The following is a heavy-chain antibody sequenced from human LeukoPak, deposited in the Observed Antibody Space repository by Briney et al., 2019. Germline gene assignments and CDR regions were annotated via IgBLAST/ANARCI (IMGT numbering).Heavy chain of an antibody. CDR3: ARVRLADERAWAY. CDR2: ITPKSGDT. D-gene: IGHD3-3*02. V-gene: IGHV1-2*02. J-gene: IGHJ4*02. Sequence: ASVKVSCKASGYTFSDLYIHWVRQAPGQGLEYVGWITPKSGDTYSPQRFQGRVTMTRAASISTAYMELSSLRSDDTAVYFCARVRLADERAWAYWGQGTLVTVSS. CDR1: GYTFSDLY.